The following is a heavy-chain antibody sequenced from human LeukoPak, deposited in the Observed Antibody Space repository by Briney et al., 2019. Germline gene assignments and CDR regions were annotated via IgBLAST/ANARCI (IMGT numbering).Heavy chain of an antibody. CDR2: INHSGST. J-gene: IGHJ4*02. Sequence: TPSETLSLTCAVYGGSFSGYYRSWIRQPPGKGLEWIGEINHSGSTNYNPSLKSRVTISVDTSKNQFSLKLSSVTAADTAVYYCVRGQTIVGATGDFWGQGTLVTVSS. CDR1: GGSFSGYY. D-gene: IGHD1-26*01. V-gene: IGHV4-34*01. CDR3: VRGQTIVGATGDF.